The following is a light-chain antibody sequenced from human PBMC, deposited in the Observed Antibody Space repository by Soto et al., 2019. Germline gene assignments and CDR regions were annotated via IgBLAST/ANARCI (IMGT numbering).Light chain of an antibody. CDR1: QSVRSN. CDR2: GAF. V-gene: IGKV3-15*01. J-gene: IGKJ1*01. Sequence: EIVMTQSPVTLSVSPGERATLSCRASQSVRSNLAWYQHKPGQAPSLLIYGAFTRATGIPARFSGTGSGTEFTLTISSLQSEDSALYYCQQYNDWPLTFGQGTKVEV. CDR3: QQYNDWPLT.